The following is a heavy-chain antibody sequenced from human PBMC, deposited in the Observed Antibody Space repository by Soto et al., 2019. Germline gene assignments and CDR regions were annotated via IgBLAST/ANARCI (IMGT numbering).Heavy chain of an antibody. Sequence: PGGSLRLSCAASGFTFSSHAMSWVRQAPGKGLEWVSAISGSGGSTYYADSVKGRFTISRDNSKDTLYLQMNSLRAEDTAVYYCASILGYCSSTSCPDYWGQGTLVTVSS. CDR3: ASILGYCSSTSCPDY. D-gene: IGHD2-2*01. CDR1: GFTFSSHA. J-gene: IGHJ4*02. V-gene: IGHV3-23*01. CDR2: ISGSGGST.